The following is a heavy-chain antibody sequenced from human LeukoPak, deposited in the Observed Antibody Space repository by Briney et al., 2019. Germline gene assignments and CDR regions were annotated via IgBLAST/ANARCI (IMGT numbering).Heavy chain of an antibody. Sequence: SVKVSCKVSGGTFNNYAISWVRQALGQGLEWMGGLIPSFDKANYPQKFQDRVTITADESTSTAYMELSSLKSDDTAVYYCARVNGDYIDYWGQGTLVTVSS. V-gene: IGHV1-69*13. J-gene: IGHJ4*02. CDR2: LIPSFDKA. CDR1: GGTFNNYA. CDR3: ARVNGDYIDY. D-gene: IGHD4-17*01.